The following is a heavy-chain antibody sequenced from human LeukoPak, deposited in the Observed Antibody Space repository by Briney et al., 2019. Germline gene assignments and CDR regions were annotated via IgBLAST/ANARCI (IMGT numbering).Heavy chain of an antibody. J-gene: IGHJ5*02. CDR2: IYPGDSDT. Sequence: KXXXXSFXSYWIGWVRQMPGKGLEWMGIIYPGDSDTRYSPSFQGQVTISADKSISTAYLQWSSLKASDTAMYYCARHLWSSSWYSSGFDPWGQGTLVTVSS. V-gene: IGHV5-51*01. CDR3: ARHLWSSSWYSSGFDP. CDR1: XXSFXSYW. D-gene: IGHD6-13*01.